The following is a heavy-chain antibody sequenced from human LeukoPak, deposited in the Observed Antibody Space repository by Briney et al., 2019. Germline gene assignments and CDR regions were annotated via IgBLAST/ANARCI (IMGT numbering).Heavy chain of an antibody. CDR1: GFTFDDYA. Sequence: GGSLRLSCAASGFTFDDYAMPWVRQAPGKGREWVSGISWNSGSIGYADSVKGRFTISRDNAKNSLYLQMNSLRAEDTALYYCAKAQSDDGYNLYYFDYWGQGTLVTVSS. CDR3: AKAQSDDGYNLYYFDY. J-gene: IGHJ4*02. CDR2: ISWNSGSI. V-gene: IGHV3-9*01. D-gene: IGHD5-12*01.